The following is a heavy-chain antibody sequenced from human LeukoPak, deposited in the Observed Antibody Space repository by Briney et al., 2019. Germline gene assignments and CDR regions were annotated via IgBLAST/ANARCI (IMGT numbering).Heavy chain of an antibody. CDR2: MNPNSGNT. CDR1: GYTFTSYD. D-gene: IGHD5-24*01. J-gene: IGHJ5*02. CDR3: ARGKRKNWFDP. V-gene: IGHV1-8*03. Sequence: ASVKVSCKASGYTFTSYDINWVRQATGQGLEWMGWMNPNSGNTGYAQKFQGRVTITRNTSISTTYMELSSLRSEDTAVYYCARGKRKNWFDPWGQGTLVTVSS.